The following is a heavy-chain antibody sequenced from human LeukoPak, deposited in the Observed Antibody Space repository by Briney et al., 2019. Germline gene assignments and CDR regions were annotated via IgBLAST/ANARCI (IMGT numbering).Heavy chain of an antibody. J-gene: IGHJ4*02. CDR3: ARLHPSGPGDH. D-gene: IGHD1-14*01. Sequence: PSETLSLTCTASGGSISSNDYAWGWIRQPPGKGLEWIANIDYTGRTFSHPSLRSRITISVDTSKNQFSLKLGSVTAADTAVYHCARLHPSGPGDHWGQGTLVTVSS. CDR2: IDYTGRT. CDR1: GGSISSNDYA. V-gene: IGHV4-39*07.